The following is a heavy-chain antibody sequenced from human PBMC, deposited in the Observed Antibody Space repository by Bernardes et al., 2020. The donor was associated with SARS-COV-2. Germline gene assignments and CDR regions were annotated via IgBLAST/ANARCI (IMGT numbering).Heavy chain of an antibody. V-gene: IGHV1-18*01. J-gene: IGHJ6*02. CDR3: AREGTRDYYYGMDV. D-gene: IGHD1-1*01. Sequence: ASVKVSCKASGYTFTSYGISWVRQAPGQGREWMGWISAYNGNTNYAQKLQGRVTMTTDTSTSTAYMELRSLRSDDTAVYYCAREGTRDYYYGMDVWGQGTTVTVSS. CDR2: ISAYNGNT. CDR1: GYTFTSYG.